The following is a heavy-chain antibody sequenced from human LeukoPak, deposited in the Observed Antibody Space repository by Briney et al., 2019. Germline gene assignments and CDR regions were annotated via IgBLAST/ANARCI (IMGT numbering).Heavy chain of an antibody. CDR3: ARDGGNAGMDV. D-gene: IGHD4-23*01. CDR2: IIPILGIA. V-gene: IGHV1-69*04. Sequence: ASVKVSCKASGYTFTGYYMHWVRQAPGQGLEWMGRIIPILGIANYAQKFQGRVTITADKSTSTAYMELSSLRSEDTAVYYCARDGGNAGMDVWGQGTTVTVSS. CDR1: GYTFTGYY. J-gene: IGHJ6*02.